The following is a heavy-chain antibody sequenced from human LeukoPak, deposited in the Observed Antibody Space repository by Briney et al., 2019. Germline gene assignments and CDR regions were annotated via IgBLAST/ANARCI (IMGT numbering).Heavy chain of an antibody. J-gene: IGHJ6*02. D-gene: IGHD4-11*01. V-gene: IGHV4-39*07. CDR3: ARDSPPADMTTVKGYYYYGMDV. Sequence: SETLSLTCTVSGGSIRSSYYYWGWIRQPPGKGLEWIGSIYDSGSTYYNPSLKSRVTISVDTSKNQFSLKLSSVTAADTAVYYCARDSPPADMTTVKGYYYYGMDVWGQGTTVTVSS. CDR2: IYDSGST. CDR1: GGSIRSSYYY.